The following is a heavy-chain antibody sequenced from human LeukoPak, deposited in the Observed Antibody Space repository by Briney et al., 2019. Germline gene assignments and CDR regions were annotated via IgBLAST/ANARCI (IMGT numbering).Heavy chain of an antibody. CDR1: GFTFSTYG. D-gene: IGHD1-14*01. V-gene: IGHV3-23*01. CDR3: VKHRGMQPPYCMDV. CDR2: IHNDGATT. J-gene: IGHJ6*03. Sequence: GGSLRLSCEASGFTFSTYGMSGVRQGPGQGLQWVSIIHNDGATTHYADSVKGRFTISRDNSKNTLYLQMNILRAEDTAVYYCVKHRGMQPPYCMDVWGKGTTVTVSS.